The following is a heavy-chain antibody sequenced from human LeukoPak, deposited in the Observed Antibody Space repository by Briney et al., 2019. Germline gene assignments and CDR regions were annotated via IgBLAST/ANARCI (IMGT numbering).Heavy chain of an antibody. V-gene: IGHV3-7*01. CDR3: ARVRSVGGNPHAFNI. J-gene: IGHJ3*02. Sequence: GGSLRLSCAASGFTFSSYWMSWVRQAPGKGLEWVANIKQDGSEKYYVDSVKGRFTIPRDNAKNSLYLQMNSLRVEDTALYYCARVRSVGGNPHAFNIWGQGTMVTVSS. CDR1: GFTFSSYW. D-gene: IGHD4-23*01. CDR2: IKQDGSEK.